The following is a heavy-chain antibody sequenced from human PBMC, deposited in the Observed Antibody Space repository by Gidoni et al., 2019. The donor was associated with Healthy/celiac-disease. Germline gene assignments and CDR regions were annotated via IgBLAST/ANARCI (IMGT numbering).Heavy chain of an antibody. CDR2: ISGSGGST. D-gene: IGHD6-13*01. J-gene: IGHJ4*02. CDR1: VFTVSSNA. Sequence: EVQLLESGGGLVQPGGSLRLSCAASVFTVSSNAMGWVRQAPGKGLEWVSAISGSGGSTYYADSVKGRFTISRDNSKNTLYLQMNSLRAEDTAVYYCAKDFGSSWSHFDYWGQGTLVTVSS. CDR3: AKDFGSSWSHFDY. V-gene: IGHV3-23*01.